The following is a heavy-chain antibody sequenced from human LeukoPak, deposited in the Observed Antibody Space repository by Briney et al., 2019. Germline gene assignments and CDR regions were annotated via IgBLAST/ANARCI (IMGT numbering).Heavy chain of an antibody. J-gene: IGHJ3*02. V-gene: IGHV3-9*01. D-gene: IGHD2-2*01. CDR3: AKDMGRPSFSEYQPLLSPAFDI. Sequence: GGSLRLSCAASGFTFDDYAMHWVRQAPWKGLEGVSGISWNSGSIGYADSVKGRFTISRDNAKNSLYLQMNSLRAEDTALYYCAKDMGRPSFSEYQPLLSPAFDIWGQGTMVTVSS. CDR2: ISWNSGSI. CDR1: GFTFDDYA.